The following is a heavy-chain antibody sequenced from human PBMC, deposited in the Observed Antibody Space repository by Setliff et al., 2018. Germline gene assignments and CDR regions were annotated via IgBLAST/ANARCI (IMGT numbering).Heavy chain of an antibody. CDR2: IYYDGST. V-gene: IGHV4-39*07. CDR1: GDSITNMSFY. D-gene: IGHD2-8*01. Sequence: SETLSLTCTVSGDSITNMSFYRGWIRQPPGKGPDWIGSIYYDGSTYHNPSLKSRVTISIDTSNNQFSLSLRSVTAADTALYYCARNPASFQYAFDVWGRGTLVTVSS. J-gene: IGHJ2*01. CDR3: ARNPASFQYAFDV.